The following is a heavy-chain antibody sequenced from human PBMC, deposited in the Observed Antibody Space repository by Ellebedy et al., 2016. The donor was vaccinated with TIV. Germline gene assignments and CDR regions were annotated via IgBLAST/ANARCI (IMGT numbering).Heavy chain of an antibody. J-gene: IGHJ6*03. CDR3: ARASESGGFRSYYYYMDG. Sequence: ASVKVSXXASGYTFTGYYMHWVRQAPGQGLEWMGWINPNSGGTNYAQKFQGRVTMTRDTSISTAYMELSSLRSEDTAVYYCARASESGGFRSYYYYMDGWGKGTTVTVSS. V-gene: IGHV1-2*02. CDR2: INPNSGGT. CDR1: GYTFTGYY. D-gene: IGHD1-26*01.